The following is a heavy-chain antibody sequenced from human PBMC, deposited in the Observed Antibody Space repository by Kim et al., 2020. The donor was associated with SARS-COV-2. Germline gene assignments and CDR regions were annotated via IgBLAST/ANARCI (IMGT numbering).Heavy chain of an antibody. CDR3: ARGFLRAGVPCYFDY. Sequence: PSLRSRGTITVDTAKNQFSLKLSSVTAADTAVYYCARGFLRAGVPCYFDYWGQGTLVTVSS. D-gene: IGHD6-13*01. V-gene: IGHV4-34*01. J-gene: IGHJ4*02.